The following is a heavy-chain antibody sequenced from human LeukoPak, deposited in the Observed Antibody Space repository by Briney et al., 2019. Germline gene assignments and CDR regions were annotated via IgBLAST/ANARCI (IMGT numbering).Heavy chain of an antibody. CDR1: GGSISSSNW. CDR3: ARRVRSSSWYGGVNWFDP. Sequence: SETLSLTCAVSGGSISSSNWWSWVRQPPGKGLEWIGEIYHSGSTNYNPSLKSRVTISVDTSKNQFSLKLSSVTAADTAVYYCARRVRSSSWYGGVNWFDPWGQGTLVTVSS. V-gene: IGHV4-4*02. D-gene: IGHD6-13*01. CDR2: IYHSGST. J-gene: IGHJ5*02.